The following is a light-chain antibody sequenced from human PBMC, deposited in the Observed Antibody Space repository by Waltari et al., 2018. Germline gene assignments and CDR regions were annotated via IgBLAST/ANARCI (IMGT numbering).Light chain of an antibody. CDR2: DAS. J-gene: IGKJ2*01. CDR3: QQYNNWPPYS. V-gene: IGKV3-15*01. CDR1: QSVSRN. Sequence: TVMTQSPVTLSVSPGERATVSCRASQSVSRNLAWYQQKPGQSPRLLIYDASTRATGIPAMFSGSGSGTEFTLTISSLQSEDFAVYYCQQYNNWPPYSFGQGTKLEI.